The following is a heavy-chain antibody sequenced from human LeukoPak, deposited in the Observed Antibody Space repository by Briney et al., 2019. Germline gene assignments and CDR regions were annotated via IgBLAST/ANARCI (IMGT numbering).Heavy chain of an antibody. CDR3: ASLGGNPHFDY. Sequence: PSETLSLTCAVYGGSFSGYYWSWIRQPPGKGLEWIGEVNHSGSSNYNPSLKSRVTISVDTSKNQFSLKLSSVTAADTAVYYCASLGGNPHFDYWGQGTLVTVSS. V-gene: IGHV4-34*01. J-gene: IGHJ4*02. D-gene: IGHD4-23*01. CDR2: VNHSGSS. CDR1: GGSFSGYY.